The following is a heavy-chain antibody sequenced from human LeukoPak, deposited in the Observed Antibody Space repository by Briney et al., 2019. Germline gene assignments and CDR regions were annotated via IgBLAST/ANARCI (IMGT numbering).Heavy chain of an antibody. CDR2: INHSGST. V-gene: IGHV4-34*01. D-gene: IGHD3-22*01. Sequence: PSETLSLTCAVYGGSFSGYYWSWIRQPPGKGLVWIGEINHSGSTNYNPSLKSRVTISVDTSKNQFSLKLSSVTAADTAVYYCASRGTYYYDSSGSDNWFDPWGQGTLVTVSS. J-gene: IGHJ5*02. CDR3: ASRGTYYYDSSGSDNWFDP. CDR1: GGSFSGYY.